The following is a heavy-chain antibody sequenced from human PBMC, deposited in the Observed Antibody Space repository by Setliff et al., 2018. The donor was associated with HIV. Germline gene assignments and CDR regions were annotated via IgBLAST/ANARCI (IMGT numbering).Heavy chain of an antibody. V-gene: IGHV4-39*01. CDR3: ARLSEKTYYNFWTGSAPGWFAP. D-gene: IGHD3-3*01. J-gene: IGHJ5*02. CDR2: VFYSGST. Sequence: PSETLSLTCIVSGGSINTNSFYWAWIRQPPGKGLEWLGSVFYSGSTYDNPSLKSRVTISVDTSKNQFSLRLTSVTAADTATYYCARLSEKTYYNFWTGSAPGWFAPWGQGSLVTVSS. CDR1: GGSINTNSFY.